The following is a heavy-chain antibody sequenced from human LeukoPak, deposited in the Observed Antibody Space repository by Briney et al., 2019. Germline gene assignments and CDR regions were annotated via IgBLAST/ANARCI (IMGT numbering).Heavy chain of an antibody. V-gene: IGHV1-2*02. CDR3: ARVTAIWFGESPNNWFDP. D-gene: IGHD3-10*01. Sequence: RWASVKVSCKASGYTFTGYYMHWVRQAPGRGLEWMGWINPNSGGTNYAQKFQGRVTMTRDTSISTAYMELSRLRSDDTAVYYCARVTAIWFGESPNNWFDPWGQGTLVTVSS. J-gene: IGHJ5*02. CDR2: INPNSGGT. CDR1: GYTFTGYY.